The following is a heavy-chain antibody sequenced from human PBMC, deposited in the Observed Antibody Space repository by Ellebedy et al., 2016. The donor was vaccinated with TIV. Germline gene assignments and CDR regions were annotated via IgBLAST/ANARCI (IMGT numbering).Heavy chain of an antibody. CDR1: GFTFSSYA. CDR2: IGGNGDT. Sequence: GESLKISCSASGFTFSSYAMHWVRQAPGKGLEFVSAIGGNGDTYYADSVKGRFTISRDDSKNARYLQMSSLRSEDTAVYYCVKDRGWLQTDDAFDIWGQGTKVTVSS. V-gene: IGHV3-64D*09. J-gene: IGHJ3*02. D-gene: IGHD5-18*01. CDR3: VKDRGWLQTDDAFDI.